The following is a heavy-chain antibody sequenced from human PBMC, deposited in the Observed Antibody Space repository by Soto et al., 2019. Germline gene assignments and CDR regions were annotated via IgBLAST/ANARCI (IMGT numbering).Heavy chain of an antibody. V-gene: IGHV1-69*02. CDR2: IIPILAVT. J-gene: IGHJ4*02. D-gene: IGHD2-8*02. Sequence: QVQLVQSGAEVQKPGSSVKVSCKVSGDTFNTYTISWVRQAPGQGLEWMGRIIPILAVTTYSRKFQGRLSITADESTSTAYMEVSSLRSEDRVIYYCAARYCSAAICFNPGAYWGQGTLVAVSS. CDR3: AARYCSAAICFNPGAY. CDR1: GDTFNTYT.